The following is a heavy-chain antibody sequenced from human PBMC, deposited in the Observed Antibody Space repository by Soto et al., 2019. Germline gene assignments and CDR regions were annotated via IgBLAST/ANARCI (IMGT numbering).Heavy chain of an antibody. CDR2: IYHSGNT. J-gene: IGHJ4*02. D-gene: IGHD2-15*01. Sequence: SETMSLTCTVSGGSIRNVYWSWIRQPPGKGLEWIGFIYHSGNTKYNPSLKSRVAISIDTSNNQFSLSLKSVTAADTAVYFCARAHAPTLPFDYWGQGTLVTVSS. V-gene: IGHV4-59*01. CDR3: ARAHAPTLPFDY. CDR1: GGSIRNVY.